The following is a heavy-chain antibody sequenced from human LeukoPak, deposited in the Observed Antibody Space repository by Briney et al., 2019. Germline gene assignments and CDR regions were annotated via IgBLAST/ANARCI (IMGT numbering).Heavy chain of an antibody. CDR1: GFTFSDYY. CDR2: ISSSGGAI. CDR3: ARDGDSGSYYIDY. Sequence: GGSLRLSCAASGFTFSDYYMSWIRQAPGKGLEWVSYISSSGGAIYFADSAKGRFTIARDNAKKSLHLQMNSLRAEDTAVYYCARDGDSGSYYIDYWGQGTLVTVSS. J-gene: IGHJ4*02. D-gene: IGHD3-10*01. V-gene: IGHV3-11*01.